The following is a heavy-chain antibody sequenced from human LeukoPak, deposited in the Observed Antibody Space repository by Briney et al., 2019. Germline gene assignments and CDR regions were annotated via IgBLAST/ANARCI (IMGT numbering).Heavy chain of an antibody. Sequence: GGSLRLSCAASGFTFSYYNMNWVRQAPGKGLEWVANIKQDGSEKYYVDSVKGRFTISRDNAKNSLYLQMNSLRAEDTAVYYCARDRLRGEVATIPFYWGQGTLVTVSS. CDR3: ARDRLRGEVATIPFY. D-gene: IGHD5-12*01. CDR2: IKQDGSEK. J-gene: IGHJ4*02. CDR1: GFTFSYYN. V-gene: IGHV3-7*04.